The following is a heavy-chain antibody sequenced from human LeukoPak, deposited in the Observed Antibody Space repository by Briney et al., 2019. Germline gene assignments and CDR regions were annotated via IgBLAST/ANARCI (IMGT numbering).Heavy chain of an antibody. J-gene: IGHJ4*02. CDR1: GRSISSYY. V-gene: IGHV4-59*01. CDR2: IYYSGST. CDR3: AGGGGSSGWIDY. Sequence: SETLSLTCTVSGRSISSYYWSWIRQPPGKGLEWIGYIYYSGSTNYNPSLKSRVTISVDTSKNQFSLKLSSVTAADTAVYYCAGGGGSSGWIDYWGQGTLVTVSS. D-gene: IGHD6-19*01.